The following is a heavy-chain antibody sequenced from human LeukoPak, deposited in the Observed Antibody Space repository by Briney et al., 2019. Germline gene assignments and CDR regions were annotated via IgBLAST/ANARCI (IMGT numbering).Heavy chain of an antibody. Sequence: SETLSLTCTVSGGSISSGSYYWGWIRQPPGKGLEWIGSIYHSGSTYYNPSLKSRVTISVDTSKNQFSLKLSSVTAADTAVYYCARGDSSWSDYWYFDLWGRGTLVTVSS. D-gene: IGHD6-13*01. CDR3: ARGDSSWSDYWYFDL. CDR1: GGSISSGSYY. CDR2: IYHSGST. J-gene: IGHJ2*01. V-gene: IGHV4-39*07.